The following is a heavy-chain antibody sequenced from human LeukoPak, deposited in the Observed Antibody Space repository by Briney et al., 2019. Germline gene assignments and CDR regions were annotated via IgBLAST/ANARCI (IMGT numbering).Heavy chain of an antibody. Sequence: ASVKVSCKASGYTFTSYAMNWVRQAPGQGLEWMGWINTNTGNPTYAQGFFTGRYVFSLDTSVNTAYLQITGLKADDTAVYYCGRDPKLGIRGYTYGYIDLWGQGTLVTVAS. CDR3: GRDPKLGIRGYTYGYIDL. CDR1: GYTFTSYA. V-gene: IGHV7-4-1*02. CDR2: INTNTGNP. D-gene: IGHD5-18*01. J-gene: IGHJ5*02.